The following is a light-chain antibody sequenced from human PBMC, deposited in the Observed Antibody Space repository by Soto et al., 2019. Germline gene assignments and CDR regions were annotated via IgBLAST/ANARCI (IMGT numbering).Light chain of an antibody. CDR3: QQYSDSPPVT. CDR1: QSVSRDY. V-gene: IGKV3-20*01. Sequence: EIVLTQSPGTLSLSPGERATLSCRASQSVSRDYLAWYQQKPGQAPRLLIYRASYRDTGIPDRFSGSGSGTEFTLTICRLEPEDFALYYCQQYSDSPPVTFGGGTKVEIK. CDR2: RAS. J-gene: IGKJ4*01.